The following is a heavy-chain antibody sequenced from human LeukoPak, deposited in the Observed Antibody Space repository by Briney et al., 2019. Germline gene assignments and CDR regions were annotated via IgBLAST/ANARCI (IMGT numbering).Heavy chain of an antibody. CDR1: GGSLSGYC. V-gene: IGHV4-34*01. D-gene: IGHD4-17*01. CDR2: IRRSGNA. J-gene: IGHJ4*02. Sequence: PSETLSLTCAVDGGSLSGYCWSWIRQTPGKGLEWIGEIRRSGNANYNPSLKSRVTLSIDTSKNHFSLNLTSVTAADTAMYYCARRPMPTTMTSPFDYWGPGAQVTVSS. CDR3: ARRPMPTTMTSPFDY.